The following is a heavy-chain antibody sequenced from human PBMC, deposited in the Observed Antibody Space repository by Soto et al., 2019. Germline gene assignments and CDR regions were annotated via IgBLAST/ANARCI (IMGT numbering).Heavy chain of an antibody. CDR2: IYYSGRT. J-gene: IGHJ6*03. CDR1: GGSISSGGYY. CDR3: ARESHPYYYMDV. Sequence: QVQLQESGPGLVKPSQTLSLTCTVSGGSISSGGYYWSWTRQHPGRGLEWIGYIYYSGRTYYNPSLRSRVTISLVTSKNLFSLILSSVTAADTSVYYCARESHPYYYMDVWGKGATVTVSS. V-gene: IGHV4-31*03.